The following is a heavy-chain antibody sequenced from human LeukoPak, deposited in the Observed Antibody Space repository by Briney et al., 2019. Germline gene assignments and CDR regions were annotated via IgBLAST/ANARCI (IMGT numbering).Heavy chain of an antibody. D-gene: IGHD6-19*01. CDR1: GFTVSSNY. V-gene: IGHV3-53*01. J-gene: IGHJ4*02. CDR3: ARDYSGCLDY. CDR2: IYSGGST. Sequence: GRSLRLSCAASGFTVSSNYMSWVRQAPGKGLEWVSVIYSGGSTYYADSVKGRFTISRDNSKNTLYLQMNSLRAEDTAVYYCARDYSGCLDYWGQGTLVTVSS.